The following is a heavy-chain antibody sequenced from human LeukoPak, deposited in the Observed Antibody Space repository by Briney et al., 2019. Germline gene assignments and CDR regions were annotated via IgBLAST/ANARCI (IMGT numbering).Heavy chain of an antibody. J-gene: IGHJ6*02. Sequence: GASVKVSCKASGYTFTSYGISWVRQAPGQGLEWMGWISAYNGNTNYAQKLQGRVTMTTDTSTSTAYMELRSLRSDDTAVYYCARGGTYYDFWSGYYRAGYYYYGMDVWGQGTTVTVSS. V-gene: IGHV1-18*01. CDR1: GYTFTSYG. CDR2: ISAYNGNT. CDR3: ARGGTYYDFWSGYYRAGYYYYGMDV. D-gene: IGHD3-3*01.